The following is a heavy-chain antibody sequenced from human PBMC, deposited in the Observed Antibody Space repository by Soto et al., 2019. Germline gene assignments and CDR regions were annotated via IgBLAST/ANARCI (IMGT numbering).Heavy chain of an antibody. CDR3: ARAAAGTFGIDY. J-gene: IGHJ4*02. CDR2: IWYDGSNK. Sequence: QVQLVESGGGVVQPGRSLRLSFAASGFTFSSYGRHWVRQAPGKGLEWVAVIWYDGSNKYYADSVKGRFTISRDNSKNTLYLQMNSLRAEDTAVYYCARAAAGTFGIDYWGQGTLVTVSS. D-gene: IGHD6-13*01. CDR1: GFTFSSYG. V-gene: IGHV3-33*01.